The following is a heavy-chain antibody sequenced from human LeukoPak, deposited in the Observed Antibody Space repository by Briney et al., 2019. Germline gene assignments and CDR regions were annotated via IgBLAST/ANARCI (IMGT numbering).Heavy chain of an antibody. V-gene: IGHV4-61*02. CDR3: ARDGGGPRLLWFGEPTPGWFAP. Sequence: SQTLSLTCTVSGGSISSGSYYWSWIRQPAGKGLESIGRIYTSGSTNYNPSLKSRVTISVDTSKNQFSLKLSSVTAADTAVYYCARDGGGPRLLWFGEPTPGWFAPWGQGTLVTVSS. D-gene: IGHD3-10*01. CDR2: IYTSGST. J-gene: IGHJ5*02. CDR1: GGSISSGSYY.